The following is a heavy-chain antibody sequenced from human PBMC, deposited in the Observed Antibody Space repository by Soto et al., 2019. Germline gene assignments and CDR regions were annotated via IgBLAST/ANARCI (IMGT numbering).Heavy chain of an antibody. V-gene: IGHV3-11*01. CDR1: NFIFSDYY. Sequence: QVQLVESGGGLVKPGGSLRLSCAASNFIFSDYYLSWIRQAPGKGLEWVSYISNSGTTVYYADSVKGRFTISRDNAKKSLYLQMNSLSAEDTAVYYCARDTLPTDFGLGWDVWGQGTTVTVSS. D-gene: IGHD1-26*01. CDR3: ARDTLPTDFGLGWDV. J-gene: IGHJ6*02. CDR2: ISNSGTTV.